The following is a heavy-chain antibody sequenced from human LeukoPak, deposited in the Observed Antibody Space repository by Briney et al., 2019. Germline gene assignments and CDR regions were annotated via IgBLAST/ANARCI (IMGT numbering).Heavy chain of an antibody. D-gene: IGHD3-10*01. V-gene: IGHV4-38-2*01. CDR3: ALEGGDFYGSGSPDY. J-gene: IGHJ4*02. CDR2: IYHSGST. CDR1: GYSISSGYC. Sequence: SETLSLTCAVSGYSISSGYCWGWIRQPPGKGLEWIGSIYHSGSTNYNPSLKSRVTISVDTSKNQFSLKLSSVTAADTAVYYCALEGGDFYGSGSPDYWGQGTLVTVSS.